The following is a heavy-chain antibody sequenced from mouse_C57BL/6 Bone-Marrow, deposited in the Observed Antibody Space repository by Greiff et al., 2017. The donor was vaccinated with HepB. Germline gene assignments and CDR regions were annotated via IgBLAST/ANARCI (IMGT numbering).Heavy chain of an antibody. CDR1: GYTFTSYW. V-gene: IGHV1-64*01. D-gene: IGHD1-3*01. Sequence: GAELVKPGASVKLSCKASGYTFTSYWMHWVKQRPGQGLEWIGMIHPNSGSTNYNEKFKSKATLTVDKSSSTAYMQLSSLTSEDSAVYYCARRRLKGFAYWGQGTLVTVSA. J-gene: IGHJ3*01. CDR3: ARRRLKGFAY. CDR2: IHPNSGST.